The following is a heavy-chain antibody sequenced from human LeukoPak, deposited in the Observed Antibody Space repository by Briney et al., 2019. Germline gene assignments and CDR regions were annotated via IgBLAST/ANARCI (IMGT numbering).Heavy chain of an antibody. V-gene: IGHV4-4*07. CDR1: GGSISGYY. CDR2: IYSSGST. D-gene: IGHD1-26*01. Sequence: TPSETLSLTCTVSGGSISGYYWTWIRQPAGKGLEWIGRIYSSGSTNYNPSLKSRVTMSVDTSKNQFSLRLSSVTAADAAVYYCARGPQSSGSYSVDYWGQGTLVTVSS. J-gene: IGHJ4*02. CDR3: ARGPQSSGSYSVDY.